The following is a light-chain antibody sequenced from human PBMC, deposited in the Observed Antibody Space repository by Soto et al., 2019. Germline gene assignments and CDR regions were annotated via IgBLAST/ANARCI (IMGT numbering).Light chain of an antibody. V-gene: IGKV1-13*02. CDR2: DAS. CDR3: QQFHSPALT. Sequence: AIQLTQSPSSLSASVGDRVTITCRASQGVRSALAWYQHKPGRGPRLLIYDASTLQSGVPSRFSGSGSATDFTLTISSLQPEDFATYYCQQFHSPALTFGGGTKLE. CDR1: QGVRSA. J-gene: IGKJ4*01.